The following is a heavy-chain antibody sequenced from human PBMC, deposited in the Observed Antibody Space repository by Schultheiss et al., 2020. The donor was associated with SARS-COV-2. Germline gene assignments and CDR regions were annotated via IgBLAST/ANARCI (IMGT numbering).Heavy chain of an antibody. J-gene: IGHJ6*02. Sequence: GGSLRLSCAASGFTFSSYAMSWVRQAPGKGLEWVSAISGSGGSTYYADSVKGRFTISRDNAKNSLSLQMSSLRAEDTAVYYCARVVGYGNNAGEVGYAMDDWGQGTTVTVSS. CDR1: GFTFSSYA. D-gene: IGHD1/OR15-1a*01. V-gene: IGHV3-23*01. CDR2: ISGSGGST. CDR3: ARVVGYGNNAGEVGYAMDD.